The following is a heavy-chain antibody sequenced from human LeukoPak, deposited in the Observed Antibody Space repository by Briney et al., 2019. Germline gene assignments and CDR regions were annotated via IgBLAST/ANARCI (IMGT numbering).Heavy chain of an antibody. CDR2: IIPILGIA. Sequence: GASVKVSCKASGGTFSSYAISWVRQAPGQGLEWMGRIIPILGIANYAQKFQGRVTITADKSTSTAYMELSSLRSEDTAVYYCARGSSDTAMAHFDYWGQGTLVTVSS. CDR3: ARGSSDTAMAHFDY. D-gene: IGHD5-18*01. CDR1: GGTFSSYA. V-gene: IGHV1-69*04. J-gene: IGHJ4*02.